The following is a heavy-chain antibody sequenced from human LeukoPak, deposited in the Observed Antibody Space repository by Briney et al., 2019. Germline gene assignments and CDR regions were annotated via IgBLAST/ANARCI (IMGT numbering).Heavy chain of an antibody. CDR3: ARDPGIAVAGSVYFDY. D-gene: IGHD6-19*01. CDR1: GYTFTSYY. V-gene: IGHV1-46*01. CDR2: INPSGGST. J-gene: IGHJ4*02. Sequence: ASVKVSCKASGYTFTSYYMHWVRQAPGQGLEWMGIINPSGGSTSYAQKFQGRVTMTRDTSTSTVYMELSSLRSEDTAVYNCARDPGIAVAGSVYFDYWGQGTLVTVSS.